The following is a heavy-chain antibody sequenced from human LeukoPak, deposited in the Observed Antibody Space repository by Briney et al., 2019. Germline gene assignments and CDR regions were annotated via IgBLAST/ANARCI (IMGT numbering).Heavy chain of an antibody. D-gene: IGHD3-22*01. CDR2: ITGSGGRT. J-gene: IGHJ4*02. Sequence: GGSLRLSCAASGFTFDDYAMHWVRQAPGKGLEWVSGITGSGGRTFYADSVKGRFTISRDNSKNTLYLQMNSLRAEDTAIYYCAKEGYYDSSGAFDSWGQGTLVTGSS. CDR3: AKEGYYDSSGAFDS. CDR1: GFTFDDYA. V-gene: IGHV3-23*01.